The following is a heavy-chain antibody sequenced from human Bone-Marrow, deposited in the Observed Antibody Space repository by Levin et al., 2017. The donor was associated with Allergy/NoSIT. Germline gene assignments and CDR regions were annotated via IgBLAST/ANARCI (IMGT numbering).Heavy chain of an antibody. CDR3: ASHYDFWSGYYTGISY. Sequence: GESLKISCAASGFTFSDYYMSWIRQAPGKGLEWVSYISSSSSYTNYADSVKGRFTISRDNAKNSLYLQMNSLRAEDTAVYYCASHYDFWSGYYTGISYWGQGTLVTVSS. CDR2: ISSSSSYT. CDR1: GFTFSDYY. J-gene: IGHJ4*02. V-gene: IGHV3-11*06. D-gene: IGHD3-3*01.